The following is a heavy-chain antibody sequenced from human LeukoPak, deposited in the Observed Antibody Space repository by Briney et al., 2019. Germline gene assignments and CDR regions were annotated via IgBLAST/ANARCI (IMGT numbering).Heavy chain of an antibody. V-gene: IGHV4-59*01. Sequence: SETLSLTCAVSGGSIRTSDFRCIRHPPGKGLEWIGYIFYSGSTNYNTSLKSRVTISVDTSKNQFSLKLRSVTAADACINYYLRARYNYYPMYVWGQRTTVTVSS. D-gene: IGHD5-18*01. CDR2: IFYSGST. CDR1: GGSIRTSD. J-gene: IGHJ6*02. CDR3: LRARYNYYPMYV.